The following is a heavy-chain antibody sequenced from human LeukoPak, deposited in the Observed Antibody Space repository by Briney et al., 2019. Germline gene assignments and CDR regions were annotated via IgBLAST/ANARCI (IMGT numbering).Heavy chain of an antibody. CDR3: ARGKSKFDY. CDR2: IYYSGST. J-gene: IGHJ4*02. CDR1: GGSISRGDYY. Sequence: SETLSLTCTVSGGSISRGDYYWSWIRQPPGKGLEWIGYIYYSGSTDYNPSLKSRVTISVDTSKNQFSLKLSSVTAADTAVYYCARGKSKFDYWGQGTLVTVAS. V-gene: IGHV4-30-4*01.